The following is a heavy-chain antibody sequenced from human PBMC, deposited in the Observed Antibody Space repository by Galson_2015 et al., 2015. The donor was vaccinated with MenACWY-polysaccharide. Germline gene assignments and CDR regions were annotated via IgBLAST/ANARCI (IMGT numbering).Heavy chain of an antibody. CDR3: AREPTCMDGSFACFDP. CDR1: GDSVTSPTYY. D-gene: IGHD1-26*01. J-gene: IGHJ5*02. Sequence: LSLTCPVSGDSVTSPTYYWSWLRQSPGKGLEWIGYLSYSGRANENPSLRSRVAISIDTTKNQFSLRLHSVTAADTTMYYCAREPTCMDGSFACFDPWGQGTPVTVSS. CDR2: LSYSGRA. V-gene: IGHV4-61*01.